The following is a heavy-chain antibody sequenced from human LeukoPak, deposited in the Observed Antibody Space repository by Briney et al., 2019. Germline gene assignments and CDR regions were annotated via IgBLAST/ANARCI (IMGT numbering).Heavy chain of an antibody. V-gene: IGHV1-69*04. J-gene: IGHJ5*02. Sequence: SVKVSCKASGGTFSSYTISWVRQAPGQGLEWMGRIIPILGIANYAQKFQGRVTITADKSTSTAYMELSSLRSEDTAVYYCARDLISGVYCPWGQGTLVTVSS. CDR2: IIPILGIA. D-gene: IGHD2-8*01. CDR3: ARDLISGVYCP. CDR1: GGTFSSYT.